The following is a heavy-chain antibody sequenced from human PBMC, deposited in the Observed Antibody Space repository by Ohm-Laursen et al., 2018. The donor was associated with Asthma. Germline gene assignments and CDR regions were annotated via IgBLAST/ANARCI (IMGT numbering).Heavy chain of an antibody. Sequence: SLRLSCAASGFYFSSYSMHWVRQAPGKGPEWLAFITSGSDIIHYADSVEGRFTISRDNAKNSLDLQMNNLRAEDTAVYYCARGFATGDWGQGTLVTVS. V-gene: IGHV3-21*04. D-gene: IGHD1-1*01. CDR3: ARGFATGD. J-gene: IGHJ4*02. CDR1: GFYFSSYS. CDR2: ITSGSDII.